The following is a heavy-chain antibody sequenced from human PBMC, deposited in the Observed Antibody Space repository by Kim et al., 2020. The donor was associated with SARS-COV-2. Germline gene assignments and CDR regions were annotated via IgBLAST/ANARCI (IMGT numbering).Heavy chain of an antibody. CDR3: ARTPGSSWPDYGMDV. CDR2: ISSSSSYI. J-gene: IGHJ6*02. CDR1: GFTFSSYS. D-gene: IGHD6-13*01. Sequence: GGSLRLSCAASGFTFSSYSMNWVRQAPGKGLEWVSSISSSSSYIYYADSVKGRFTISRDNAKNSLYLQMNSLRAEDTAVYYCARTPGSSWPDYGMDVWGQGTTVTVSS. V-gene: IGHV3-21*01.